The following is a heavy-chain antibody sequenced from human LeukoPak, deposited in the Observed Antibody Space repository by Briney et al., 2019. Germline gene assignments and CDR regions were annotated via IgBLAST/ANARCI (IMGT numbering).Heavy chain of an antibody. CDR3: ARDGVHSGTTDF. V-gene: IGHV1-18*01. CDR2: VSANNGDT. Sequence: ASVKVSGKTSGYTFFSYGITWVRQAPGQGLEWMGWVSANNGDTKYAPKFQGRVTMTTESNTRTAYLDVRSLRSDDTAVYYCARDGVHSGTTDFWGQGTLITVAS. D-gene: IGHD1-1*01. J-gene: IGHJ4*02. CDR1: GYTFFSYG.